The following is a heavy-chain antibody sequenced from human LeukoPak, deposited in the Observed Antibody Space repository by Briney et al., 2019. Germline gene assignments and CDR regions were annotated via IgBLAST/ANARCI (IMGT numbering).Heavy chain of an antibody. CDR1: GYTFTSDG. Sequence: ASVKVSCKASGYTFTSDGISCVRQAPGQGLEWMRWISAYNGNTNYAQKLKGRVTMTTDTSTSAAYRELRSLRSDDTAVYYCARGDLRITMIVVVQLPPDYWGQGTLVTVSS. CDR3: ARGDLRITMIVVVQLPPDY. CDR2: ISAYNGNT. V-gene: IGHV1-18*01. D-gene: IGHD3-22*01. J-gene: IGHJ4*02.